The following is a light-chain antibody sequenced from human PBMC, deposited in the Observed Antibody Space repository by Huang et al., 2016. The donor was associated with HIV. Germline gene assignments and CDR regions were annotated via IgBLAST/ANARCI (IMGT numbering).Light chain of an antibody. V-gene: IGKV1-NL1*01. Sequence: DIQMTQSPSSLSASVRNRVTITCRASQAIAKSLALYQQKPGKSPKLLLYAASRVESVVPARFSGSGSGTDYTLTISSLQPEDFATYYCQQYHSTPYTFGQGTKLEIK. J-gene: IGKJ2*01. CDR2: AAS. CDR3: QQYHSTPYT. CDR1: QAIAKS.